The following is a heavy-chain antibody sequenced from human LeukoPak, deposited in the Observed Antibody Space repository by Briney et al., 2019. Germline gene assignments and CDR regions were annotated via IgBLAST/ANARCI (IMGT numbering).Heavy chain of an antibody. CDR1: GFTFSSYG. CDR3: ARASGSYPN. V-gene: IGHV3-33*01. D-gene: IGHD1-26*01. Sequence: GRSLGLSCEASGFTFSSYGMHWVRRAPGKGLEWVAVRWYDGSNKYYADSVKGRFTISRDNSKNTLYLQMNSLRAEDTAVYYCARASGSYPNWGQGTLVTVSS. J-gene: IGHJ4*02. CDR2: RWYDGSNK.